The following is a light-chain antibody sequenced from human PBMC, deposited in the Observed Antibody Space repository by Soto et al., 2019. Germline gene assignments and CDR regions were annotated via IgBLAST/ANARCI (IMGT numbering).Light chain of an antibody. J-gene: IGKJ4*01. CDR3: QQSYTTPLT. Sequence: DIQMTQSPSSLSASVGDRITITCRASQSISSYLIWYQQKPGKAPKLLIYGASSLQSGVPLRFSGSGSGTEFYLTIDSLQPEYFATYYCQQSYTTPLTFGGGTQVEI. V-gene: IGKV1-39*01. CDR2: GAS. CDR1: QSISSY.